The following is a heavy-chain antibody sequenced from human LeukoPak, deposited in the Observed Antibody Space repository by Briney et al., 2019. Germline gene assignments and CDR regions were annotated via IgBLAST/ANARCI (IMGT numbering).Heavy chain of an antibody. Sequence: SETLSLTCAVSGGSFSGYYWSWIRQPPGKGLEWIGEINHSGSTNYNPSLKSRVTISVDTSKNQFSLKLSSVTAADTAVYYCARYYYDSSGYYSDFDYWGQGTLVTVSS. CDR1: GGSFSGYY. J-gene: IGHJ4*02. V-gene: IGHV4-34*01. CDR3: ARYYYDSSGYYSDFDY. CDR2: INHSGST. D-gene: IGHD3-22*01.